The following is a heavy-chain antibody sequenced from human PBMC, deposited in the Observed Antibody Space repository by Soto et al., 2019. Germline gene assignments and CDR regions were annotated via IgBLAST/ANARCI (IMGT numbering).Heavy chain of an antibody. D-gene: IGHD3-3*01. CDR1: GGTFSSYA. CDR3: ARVPGTIFGVVIMGAPNWFDP. Sequence: SVKVSCKASGGTFSSYAIRWVRQAPGQGLEWMVGIIPIFGTANYAQKFQGRVTITADESTSTAYMELSSLRSEDTAVYYCARVPGTIFGVVIMGAPNWFDPWG. CDR2: IIPIFGTA. J-gene: IGHJ5*02. V-gene: IGHV1-69*13.